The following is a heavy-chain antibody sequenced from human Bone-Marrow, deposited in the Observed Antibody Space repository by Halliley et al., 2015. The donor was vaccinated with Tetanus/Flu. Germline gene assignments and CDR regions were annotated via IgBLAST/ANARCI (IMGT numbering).Heavy chain of an antibody. D-gene: IGHD5-18*01. Sequence: TLSLTCTVSGGSIKSFFWSWIRQPPPKGLEWLGYVYDSGSTNYNPSLKSRVTISADTSKNQLSLKLTSVTAADTAVYFCARGYGPLDHWGQGTLVTVSS. J-gene: IGHJ4*02. V-gene: IGHV4-59*01. CDR3: ARGYGPLDH. CDR2: VYDSGST. CDR1: GGSIKSFF.